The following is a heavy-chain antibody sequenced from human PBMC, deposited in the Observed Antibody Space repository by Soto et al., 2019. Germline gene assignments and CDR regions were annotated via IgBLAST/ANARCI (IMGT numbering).Heavy chain of an antibody. CDR1: GGSISSRSSY. CDR3: SVANSNWFDP. V-gene: IGHV4-39*01. D-gene: IGHD5-12*01. CDR2: IYHSGST. J-gene: IGHJ5*02. Sequence: PSETLSLTCTVSGGSISSRSSYWSWIRQPPGKGLEWIGNIYHSGSTYYSPSLESRVTISIDTSKNQFSLRLNSVTATDTAVYYSSVANSNWFDPWGQGTLVTVAS.